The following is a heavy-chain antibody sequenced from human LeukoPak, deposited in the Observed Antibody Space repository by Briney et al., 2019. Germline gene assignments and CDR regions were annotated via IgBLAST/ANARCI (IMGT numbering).Heavy chain of an antibody. CDR2: INTDNDNR. CDR1: GYTFTSYG. Sequence: VASVKVSCKASGYTFTSYGIHWVRQAPGQRLEWMGWINTDNDNRQYSQKFQDRVTITRDTSANTVYMEVTSLRSEDTAVYYCARAQTVILFAPLYYWGQGTLVTVSS. CDR3: ARAQTVILFAPLYY. J-gene: IGHJ4*02. V-gene: IGHV1-3*04. D-gene: IGHD2-21*01.